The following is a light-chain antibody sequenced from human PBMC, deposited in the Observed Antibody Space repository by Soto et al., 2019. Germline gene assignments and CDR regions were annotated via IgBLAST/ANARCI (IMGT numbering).Light chain of an antibody. Sequence: QSALTQPPCVSGSLGQSVTISCTGTSSDVGSYDSVSWYQQPPGTVPKLMIYEVSNRPSGVPDRFSGSKSGNTASLTISGLQAEDEADYYCSSYTTSRTYVFGTGTKLTVL. V-gene: IGLV2-18*02. CDR1: SSDVGSYDS. CDR2: EVS. CDR3: SSYTTSRTYV. J-gene: IGLJ1*01.